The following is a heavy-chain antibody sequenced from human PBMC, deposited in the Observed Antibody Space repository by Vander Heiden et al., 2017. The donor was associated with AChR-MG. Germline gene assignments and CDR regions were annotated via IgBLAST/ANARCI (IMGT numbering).Heavy chain of an antibody. CDR1: GGSISSAGNH. CDR3: VGARDYYYYYMDV. Sequence: QVQLQESGPGLVKPSQTLSLTCTVTGGSISSAGNHWSWIRQHPGKGLEWIGYIYYSGSTYYNPSLKSRVTISVDTSKNQFSLKLSSVTAADTAVYYCVGARDYYYYYMDVWGKGTTVTVSS. J-gene: IGHJ6*03. CDR2: IYYSGST. V-gene: IGHV4-31*03.